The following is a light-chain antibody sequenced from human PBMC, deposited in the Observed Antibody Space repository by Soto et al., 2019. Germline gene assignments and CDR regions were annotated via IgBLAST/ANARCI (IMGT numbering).Light chain of an antibody. CDR2: SAS. V-gene: IGKV1-39*01. Sequence: IQMTQSPSSLAASVGDRVTITCRASQTINSYLNWYQQKPGTAPKFLIYSASFLQSGVPSRFSGSGSGTDFTLTISSLQPEDFATYYCQETYSIFRTFGQGTKVEIK. J-gene: IGKJ1*01. CDR1: QTINSY. CDR3: QETYSIFRT.